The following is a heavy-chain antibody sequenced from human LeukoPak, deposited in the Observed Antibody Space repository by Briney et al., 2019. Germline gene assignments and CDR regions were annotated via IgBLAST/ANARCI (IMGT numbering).Heavy chain of an antibody. V-gene: IGHV3-23*01. D-gene: IGHD2-2*03. CDR2: ISGSGGST. J-gene: IGHJ4*02. Sequence: GSLRLSCAASGFTFRSYAMSWVRQAPGKGLEWVSAISGSGGSTYYADSVKGRFTISRDNSKNTLYLQMNSLRAEDTAVYYCAKDSGYCSSTSCYRVPSYFDYWGQGTLVTVSS. CDR1: GFTFRSYA. CDR3: AKDSGYCSSTSCYRVPSYFDY.